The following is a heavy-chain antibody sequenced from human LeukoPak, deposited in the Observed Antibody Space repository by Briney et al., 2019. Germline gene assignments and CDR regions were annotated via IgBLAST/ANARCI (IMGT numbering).Heavy chain of an antibody. V-gene: IGHV5-51*01. Sequence: GESLKISWKGYGDRFTSYRVAWVRQVPGKGLEWMGIIFPGDSDTRYSPSIQGQVTISVDRSISTAYLQWSSLKASDTAIYSCARRPLHSQNWLAPWGQGTLVTVSS. CDR1: GDRFTSYR. CDR2: IFPGDSDT. CDR3: ARRPLHSQNWLAP. J-gene: IGHJ5*02.